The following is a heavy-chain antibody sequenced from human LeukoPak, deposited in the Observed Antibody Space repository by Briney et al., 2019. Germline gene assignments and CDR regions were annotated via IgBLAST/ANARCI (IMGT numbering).Heavy chain of an antibody. D-gene: IGHD3-10*01. V-gene: IGHV3-23*01. CDR3: ARDRMVYTY. Sequence: GGSLRLSCAASGFTFNSYAMSWVRQAPGKGLEWVSSISDSGRSSYYADSVKGRFTISRDNSKNTLYLQMNSLRAEETAVYYCARDRMVYTYWGQGTVVTVSS. CDR2: ISDSGRSS. J-gene: IGHJ4*02. CDR1: GFTFNSYA.